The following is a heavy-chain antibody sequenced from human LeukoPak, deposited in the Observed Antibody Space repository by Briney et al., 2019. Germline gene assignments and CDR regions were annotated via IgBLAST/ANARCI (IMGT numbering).Heavy chain of an antibody. D-gene: IGHD1-14*01. J-gene: IGHJ4*02. V-gene: IGHV3-48*04. CDR1: GFSFSTYS. Sequence: GGSLRLSCTASGFSFSTYSMNWVRQAPGKGLEWVSYIVGSSSNIYYADSVKGRFTISRDNAKNSLYLQMDSLRAEDTAVYYCATDSPEPAAFDYWGQGTLVTVSS. CDR3: ATDSPEPAAFDY. CDR2: IVGSSSNI.